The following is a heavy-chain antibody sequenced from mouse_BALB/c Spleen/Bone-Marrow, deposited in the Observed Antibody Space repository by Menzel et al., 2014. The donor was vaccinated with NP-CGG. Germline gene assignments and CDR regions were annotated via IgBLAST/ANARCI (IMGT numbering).Heavy chain of an antibody. J-gene: IGHJ3*01. CDR1: GYTLTDYN. D-gene: IGHD2-3*01. V-gene: IGHV1S29*02. CDR2: IYPYNGGT. CDR3: ARGWLLSWFAY. Sequence: VHLQQSGPELVKPGAPVKISCKASGYTLTDYNMHWVKQSHGRSLEWIGYIYPYNGGTGYNQKFKSKATLTVDNSSSTAYMELRSLTSEDSAVYYCARGWLLSWFAYWGQGTLVTVSA.